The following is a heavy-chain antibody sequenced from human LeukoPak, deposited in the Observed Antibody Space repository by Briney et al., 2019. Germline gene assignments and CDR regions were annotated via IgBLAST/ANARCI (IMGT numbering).Heavy chain of an antibody. CDR3: AKDQPVTTFRFDY. D-gene: IGHD4-17*01. CDR1: GFTVSSNY. Sequence: QSGGSLRLSCAASGFTVSSNYMSWVRQAPGKGLEWVSGISGSGESTYYADSVKGRFTISRDNSKNTLYLQVNSLRADDTAVYYCAKDQPVTTFRFDYWGQGTLVTVSS. J-gene: IGHJ4*02. CDR2: ISGSGEST. V-gene: IGHV3-23*01.